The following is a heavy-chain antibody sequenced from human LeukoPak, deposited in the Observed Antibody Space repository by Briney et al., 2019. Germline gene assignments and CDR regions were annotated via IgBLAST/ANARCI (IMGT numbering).Heavy chain of an antibody. V-gene: IGHV1-58*02. Sequence: TSVKVSCKASGFTFTSSAMQWVRQARGQRLEWIGWIVVGSGNTNYAQRFQERVTITRDMSTSTAYMELSSLRSEDTAVYYCAAECMTQDAFDIWGQGTMVTVSS. CDR2: IVVGSGNT. CDR3: AAECMTQDAFDI. J-gene: IGHJ3*02. CDR1: GFTFTSSA.